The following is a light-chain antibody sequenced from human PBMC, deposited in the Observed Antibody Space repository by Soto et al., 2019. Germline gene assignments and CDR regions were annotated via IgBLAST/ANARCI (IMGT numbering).Light chain of an antibody. Sequence: QPVLTQSPSASASLGASVKLTCTLRSGHSSYAIAWHQQQPEKGPRYLMRLSSDGSHTKGDGIPDRFSGSSSGAERYLTISRLQSQDEADYYCQTWGTGIRVFGGGTKLTVL. J-gene: IGLJ3*02. V-gene: IGLV4-69*01. CDR1: SGHSSYA. CDR3: QTWGTGIRV. CDR2: LSSDGSH.